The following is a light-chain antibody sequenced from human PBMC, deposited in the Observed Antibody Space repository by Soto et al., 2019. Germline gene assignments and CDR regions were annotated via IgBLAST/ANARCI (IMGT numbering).Light chain of an antibody. V-gene: IGKV3D-20*01. J-gene: IGKJ5*01. CDR3: QQYGSSPIT. CDR2: DAS. CDR1: ERVSSSY. Sequence: EVVITQSPATMSLSPGERATLSCGASERVSSSYVAWYQMKAGLAPRLLIHDASTRASGIPDRFRGSKSGTDFTLTIRGLEPEDAALYYCQQYGSSPITFGQGTRLEIK.